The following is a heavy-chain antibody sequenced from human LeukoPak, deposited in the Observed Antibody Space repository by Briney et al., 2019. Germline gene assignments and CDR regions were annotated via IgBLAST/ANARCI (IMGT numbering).Heavy chain of an antibody. V-gene: IGHV4-39*01. CDR1: GGSISSSSYY. CDR2: IYYSGST. Sequence: SETLSLTCTVSGGSISSSSYYWGWIRQPPGKGLEWIGSIYYSGSTYYNPSLKSRVTISVDTSKNQFSLKLSSVAAADTAVYYCARGARAGYNLEPFDYWGQGTLVTVSS. J-gene: IGHJ4*02. CDR3: ARGARAGYNLEPFDY. D-gene: IGHD5-24*01.